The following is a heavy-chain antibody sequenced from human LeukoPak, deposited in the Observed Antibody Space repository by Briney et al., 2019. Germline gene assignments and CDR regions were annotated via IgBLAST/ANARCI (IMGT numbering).Heavy chain of an antibody. CDR3: ARDHSSGWYWGLGYYFDY. CDR1: GFTFSSYA. V-gene: IGHV3-30-3*01. D-gene: IGHD6-19*01. Sequence: GRSLRLSCAASGFTFSSYAMHWVRQAPGKGLEWVAVISYDGSNKYYADSVKGRFTISRDNSKNTLYLQMNSLRAEDTAVYYCARDHSSGWYWGLGYYFDYWGQGTLVTVSS. J-gene: IGHJ4*02. CDR2: ISYDGSNK.